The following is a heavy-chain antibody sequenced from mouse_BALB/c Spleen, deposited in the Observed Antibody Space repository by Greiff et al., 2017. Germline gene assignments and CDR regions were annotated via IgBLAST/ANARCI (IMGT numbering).Heavy chain of an antibody. CDR1: GFTFNTYA. CDR2: IRSKSNNYAT. CDR3: VRHTSYYGNYFYAMDY. J-gene: IGHJ4*01. D-gene: IGHD2-10*01. Sequence: EVMLVESGGGLVQPKGSLKLSCAASGFTFNTYAMNWVRQAPGKGLEWVARIRSKSNNYATYYADSVKDRFTISRDDSQSMLYLQMNNLKTEDTAMYYCVRHTSYYGNYFYAMDYWGQGTSVTVSS. V-gene: IGHV10-1*02.